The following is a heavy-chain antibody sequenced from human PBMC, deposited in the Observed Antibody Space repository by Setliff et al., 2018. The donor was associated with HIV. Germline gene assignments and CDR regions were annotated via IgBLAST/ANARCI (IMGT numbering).Heavy chain of an antibody. CDR2: IIPIPGIA. D-gene: IGHD6-13*01. V-gene: IGHV1-69*10. CDR1: GGTFSSYA. J-gene: IGHJ4*02. Sequence: SVKVSCKASGGTFSSYAISWVRQAPGQGLEWMGGIIPIPGIANYAQKFQGRVTITADKSTSTAYMELSSLRSEDTAVYYCARPPPHSSSWYYFDYWGQGTLVTVSS. CDR3: ARPPPHSSSWYYFDY.